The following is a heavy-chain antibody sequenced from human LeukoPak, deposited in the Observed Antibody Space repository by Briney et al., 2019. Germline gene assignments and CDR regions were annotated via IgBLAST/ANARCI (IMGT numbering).Heavy chain of an antibody. J-gene: IGHJ5*02. V-gene: IGHV5-51*01. D-gene: IGHD6-19*01. CDR2: IYPGDSDT. CDR1: GYSFTNYW. Sequence: GESLQISCKGSGYSFTNYWIGWVRRMPGKGLEWMGIIYPGDSDTRYSPSFQGQVTISADKSISTAYLQWSSLKASDTAMYYCARLGLAVAGTGGWFDPWGQGTLVTVSS. CDR3: ARLGLAVAGTGGWFDP.